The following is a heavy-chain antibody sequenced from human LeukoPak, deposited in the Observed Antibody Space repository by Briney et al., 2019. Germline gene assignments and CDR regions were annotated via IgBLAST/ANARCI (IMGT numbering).Heavy chain of an antibody. CDR3: ARGPSVAARFDY. V-gene: IGHV4-61*02. D-gene: IGHD6-6*01. Sequence: KPSETLSLTCTVSGGSISSSSYYWSWIRQPAGKGLEWIGLIYTSGSTNYNPSLKSRVTISVDTSKNQFSLKLSSVTAADTAVYYCARGPSVAARFDYWGQGTLVTVSS. J-gene: IGHJ4*02. CDR1: GGSISSSSYY. CDR2: IYTSGST.